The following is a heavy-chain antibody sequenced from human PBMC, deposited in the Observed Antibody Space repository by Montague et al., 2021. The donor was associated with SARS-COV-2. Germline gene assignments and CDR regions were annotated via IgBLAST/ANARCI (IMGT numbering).Heavy chain of an antibody. CDR1: GGSISSGSYY. J-gene: IGHJ4*02. CDR2: ISISGST. CDR3: ARDNAVAGLFDY. V-gene: IGHV4-61*02. D-gene: IGHD6-19*01. Sequence: TLSLTCTVYGGSISSGSYYWSWIRQPAGKGLEWIGRISISGSTNYNPSLKSRVTISVDTSKNQFSLKLSSVTAADTAVYYCARDNAVAGLFDYWGQGTLVTVSS.